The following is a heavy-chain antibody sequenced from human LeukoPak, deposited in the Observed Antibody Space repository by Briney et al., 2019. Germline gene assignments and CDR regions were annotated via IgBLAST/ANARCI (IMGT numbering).Heavy chain of an antibody. Sequence: SVKVSCKASGGTFSSYAISWVRQAPGQGLEWMGGIIPIFGTANYAQKFQGRVTITADESTSTAYMELSSLRSEDTAVYYCARGLINYGGNPRGYYYYYMDVWGKGTTVTVSS. D-gene: IGHD4-23*01. CDR2: IIPIFGTA. CDR3: ARGLINYGGNPRGYYYYYMDV. V-gene: IGHV1-69*13. CDR1: GGTFSSYA. J-gene: IGHJ6*03.